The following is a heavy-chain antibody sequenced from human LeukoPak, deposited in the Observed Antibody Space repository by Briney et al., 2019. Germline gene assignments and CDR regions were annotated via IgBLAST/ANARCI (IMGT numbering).Heavy chain of an antibody. CDR1: GGSISSGNFY. D-gene: IGHD2-2*01. CDR2: IHYSRGT. V-gene: IGHV4-31*03. Sequence: PSETLSLTCTVSGGSISSGNFYWSWTRQHPGKGLEWIGYIHYSRGTDYNPSLRSRVTISLDTSNNQFSLKLSSVTAADTAVYYCVRSGGYQGGYRGQGTLVTVSS. CDR3: VRSGGYQGGY. J-gene: IGHJ4*02.